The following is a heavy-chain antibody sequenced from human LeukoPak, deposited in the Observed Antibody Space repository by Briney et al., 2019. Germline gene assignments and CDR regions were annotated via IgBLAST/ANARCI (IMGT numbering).Heavy chain of an antibody. Sequence: SETLSLTCTVSGGSISSSSYYWGWIRQPPGKGLEWIGSIYYSGSTYYNPFLKSRVTISVDTSKNQFSLKLSSVTAADTAVYYCARDSNAAYYDFWSGYSPYNWFDPWGQGTPVTVSS. CDR2: IYYSGST. CDR1: GGSISSSSYY. CDR3: ARDSNAAYYDFWSGYSPYNWFDP. V-gene: IGHV4-39*07. J-gene: IGHJ5*02. D-gene: IGHD3-3*01.